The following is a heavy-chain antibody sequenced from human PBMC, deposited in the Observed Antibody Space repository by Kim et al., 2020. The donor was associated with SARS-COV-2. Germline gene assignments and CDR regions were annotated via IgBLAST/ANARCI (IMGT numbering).Heavy chain of an antibody. D-gene: IGHD2-15*01. CDR2: ISSSGRTI. J-gene: IGHJ2*01. V-gene: IGHV3-48*04. Sequence: GGSLRLSCAASGFTFSNYNMNWVRQAPGKGLEWVSYISSSGRTIYYGDSVKGRFTISRDNAKNSLYLQMNSLRAEDTAVYYCARDGVVVVAATPGYFDLWGRGTLVAVSS. CDR3: ARDGVVVVAATPGYFDL. CDR1: GFTFSNYN.